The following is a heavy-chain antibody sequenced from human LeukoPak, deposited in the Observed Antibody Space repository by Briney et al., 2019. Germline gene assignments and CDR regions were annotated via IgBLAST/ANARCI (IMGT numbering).Heavy chain of an antibody. V-gene: IGHV4-39*07. CDR1: GGSISSSSYY. CDR2: IYHSGST. D-gene: IGHD3-16*01. J-gene: IGHJ3*02. Sequence: PSETLSLTCTVSGGSISSSSYYWGWIRQPPGKGLEWIGSIYHSGSTYYNPSLKSRVTISVDTSKNQFSLKLSSVTAADTAVYYCARDLVGDHDAFDIWGQGTMVTVSS. CDR3: ARDLVGDHDAFDI.